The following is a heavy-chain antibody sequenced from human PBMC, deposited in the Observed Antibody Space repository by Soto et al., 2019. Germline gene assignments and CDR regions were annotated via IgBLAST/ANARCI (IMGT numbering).Heavy chain of an antibody. J-gene: IGHJ4*02. CDR1: GFTFSSYN. CDR3: AIGQLWSY. Sequence: GGSLRLSCAASGFTFSSYNMNWVRQAPGKGLEWISDISLSSSTIFYADSVKGRFTISRDNAKNSLYLQMNSLRAEDTAVYYCAIGQLWSYWGQGTLVTVSS. D-gene: IGHD5-18*01. CDR2: ISLSSSTI. V-gene: IGHV3-48*01.